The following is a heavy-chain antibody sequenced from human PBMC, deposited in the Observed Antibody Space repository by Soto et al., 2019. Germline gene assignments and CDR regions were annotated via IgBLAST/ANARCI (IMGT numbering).Heavy chain of an antibody. CDR2: IIPILGIA. D-gene: IGHD3-10*01. CDR3: ARETMVRGVIIAYYYYMDV. V-gene: IGHV1-69*08. Sequence: QVQLVQSGAEVKKPGSSVKVSCKASGGTFSSYTISWVRQAPGQGLEWMGRIIPILGIANYAQKFQGRVTITADKSTSTAYMKLSSLRSEDTAVYCCARETMVRGVIIAYYYYMDVWGKGTTVTVSS. CDR1: GGTFSSYT. J-gene: IGHJ6*03.